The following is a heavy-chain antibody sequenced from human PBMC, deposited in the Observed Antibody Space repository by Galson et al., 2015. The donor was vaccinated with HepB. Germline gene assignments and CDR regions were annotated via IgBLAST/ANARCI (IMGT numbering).Heavy chain of an antibody. CDR1: GFTFSSYA. CDR2: IGVNDGSI. D-gene: IGHD5-12*01. J-gene: IGHJ4*02. Sequence: SLRLSCAASGFTFSSYAMNWVRQAPGKGLEWVSGIGVNDGSIYYANSVKGRFTISRDNSKNTLYPQVNSLRVEDTAIYYCAKGRPERPPEHRGYDLPDYWGQGTLVTVSS. CDR3: AKGRPERPPEHRGYDLPDY. V-gene: IGHV3-23*01.